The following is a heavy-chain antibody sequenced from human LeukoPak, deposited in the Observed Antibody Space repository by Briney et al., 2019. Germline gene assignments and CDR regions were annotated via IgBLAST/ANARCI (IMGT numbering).Heavy chain of an antibody. CDR3: AGDDGDYPAGSFHY. V-gene: IGHV3-53*01. D-gene: IGHD4-17*01. J-gene: IGHJ4*02. Sequence: GGSLRLSCAASGFTVSRNYMHWVRQAPGKGLEWVSVIYAVGATYSSASVQERVTISRDNYKNTVFLQLSSLRVEDTAVYFCAGDDGDYPAGSFHYWGQGTLVTVSS. CDR1: GFTVSRNY. CDR2: IYAVGAT.